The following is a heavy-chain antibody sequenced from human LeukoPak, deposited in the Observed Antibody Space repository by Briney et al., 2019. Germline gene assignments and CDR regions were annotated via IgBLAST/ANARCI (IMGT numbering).Heavy chain of an antibody. D-gene: IGHD6-13*01. CDR3: AKESIVAAGNVNYFDY. V-gene: IGHV3-23*01. Sequence: GGSLRLSCAASGFTFSSYAMSWVRQAPRKGLEWVSAISGSGGSTFYADSVKGRFTISRDNSKNTLYLQMNSLRAEDTSVYYCAKESIVAAGNVNYFDYWCQGTLVTVSS. CDR2: ISGSGGST. CDR1: GFTFSSYA. J-gene: IGHJ4*02.